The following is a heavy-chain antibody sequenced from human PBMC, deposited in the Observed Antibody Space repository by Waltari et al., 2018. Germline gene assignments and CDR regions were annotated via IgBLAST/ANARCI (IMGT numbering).Heavy chain of an antibody. CDR1: GFTFSSYS. CDR3: ASKERYCGGDCSLDY. V-gene: IGHV3-21*03. Sequence: EVQLVESGGGLVKPGGSLRLSCAASGFTFSSYSMNWVRQAPGKGLEWVSSISSSSSYIYYADSVKGRFTISRGNAKNSLYLQMNSLRAEDTAVYYCASKERYCGGDCSLDYWGQGTLVTVSS. J-gene: IGHJ4*02. CDR2: ISSSSSYI. D-gene: IGHD2-21*01.